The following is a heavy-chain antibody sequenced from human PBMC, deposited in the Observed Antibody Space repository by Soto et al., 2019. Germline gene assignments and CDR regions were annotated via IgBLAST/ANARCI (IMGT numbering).Heavy chain of an antibody. CDR2: IYYSGTT. CDR1: CDSITSNSYF. J-gene: IGHJ6*02. Sequence: SETLSLTCPVSCDSITSNSYFWGWIRQPPGKGLEWIGSIYYSGTTYYNPSLNSQVTISVDTSKNQFSLNVISVTAADTAVYYCRRSSRYSTDVWGQGTTVTVSS. V-gene: IGHV4-39*01. CDR3: RRSSRYSTDV. D-gene: IGHD6-13*01.